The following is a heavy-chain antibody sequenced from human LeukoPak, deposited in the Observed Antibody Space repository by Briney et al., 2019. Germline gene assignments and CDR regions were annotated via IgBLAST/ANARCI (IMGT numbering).Heavy chain of an antibody. CDR2: INPNSGGT. D-gene: IGHD2-2*01. Sequence: ASVKVSCKASGYTFTGYYMHWVRQAPGQGLEWTGWINPNSGGTNYAHKLQGRVTMTRDTSINTAYMELSRLRSDDTAVYYCARERCSSTSCYNWFDPWGQGTLVTVSS. CDR1: GYTFTGYY. CDR3: ARERCSSTSCYNWFDP. J-gene: IGHJ5*02. V-gene: IGHV1-2*02.